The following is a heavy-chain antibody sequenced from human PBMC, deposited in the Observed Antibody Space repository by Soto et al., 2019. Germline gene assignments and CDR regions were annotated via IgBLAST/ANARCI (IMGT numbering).Heavy chain of an antibody. Sequence: TLSLTCTVSGVSISSGGYYWSWIRQHPGKGLEWIGYIYYSGSTYYNPSLKSRVTISVDTSKNQFSLKLSSVTAADTAVYYCARSLSVDTAMVYGYWGQGTLVTVSS. J-gene: IGHJ4*02. V-gene: IGHV4-31*03. CDR2: IYYSGST. CDR1: GVSISSGGYY. CDR3: ARSLSVDTAMVYGY. D-gene: IGHD5-18*01.